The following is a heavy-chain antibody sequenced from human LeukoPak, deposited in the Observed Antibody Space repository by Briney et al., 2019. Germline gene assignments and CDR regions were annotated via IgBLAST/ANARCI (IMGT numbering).Heavy chain of an antibody. J-gene: IGHJ4*02. CDR3: ARSNSGFDY. D-gene: IGHD6-19*01. CDR2: TNIDGSIT. CDR1: GFTCSSYW. V-gene: IGHV3-74*01. Sequence: GGSLRLSCAASGFTCSSYWMHWVRQAPGKGLVWVSRTNIDGSITSYADSVRGRFTISRDNAKNTLYLQMNNLRAEDTAVYYCARSNSGFDYWGQGTLVTVSS.